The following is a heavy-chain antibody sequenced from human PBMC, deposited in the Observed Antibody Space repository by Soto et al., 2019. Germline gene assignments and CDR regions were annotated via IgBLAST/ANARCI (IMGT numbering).Heavy chain of an antibody. CDR1: GGTFSSYA. V-gene: IGHV1-69*12. CDR2: IIPIFGTA. Sequence: QVQLVQSGAEVKKPGSSVKLSCKASGGTFSSYAISWVRQAPGQGLEWMGGIIPIFGTANYAQKFQGRVTITADESTSTAYMELSSLRSEDTAVYYCARATYIVVVPEWFDPWGQGTLVTVSS. CDR3: ARATYIVVVPEWFDP. J-gene: IGHJ5*02. D-gene: IGHD2-2*01.